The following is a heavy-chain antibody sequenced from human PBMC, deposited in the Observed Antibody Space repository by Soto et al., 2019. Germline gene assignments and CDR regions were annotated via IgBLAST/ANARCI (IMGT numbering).Heavy chain of an antibody. Sequence: EVQLLESGGGLVQPGGSLRLTCAASGFTLSSYAMSWVRQAPGKGLEWVSAISGSGGSTYYADSVKGRFTISRDNSKNTLYLQMNSLRAEDTAVYYCAKDLKVEGGRCYFDYWGQGTLVTVSS. V-gene: IGHV3-23*01. J-gene: IGHJ4*02. CDR2: ISGSGGST. D-gene: IGHD2-15*01. CDR1: GFTLSSYA. CDR3: AKDLKVEGGRCYFDY.